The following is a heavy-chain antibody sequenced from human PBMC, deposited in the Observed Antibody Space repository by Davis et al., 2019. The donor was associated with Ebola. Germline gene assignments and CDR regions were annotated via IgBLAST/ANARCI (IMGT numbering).Heavy chain of an antibody. J-gene: IGHJ4*02. CDR3: SRTIHSKYSSGWYYFDY. CDR2: LWYDGSNK. CDR1: GFTFSNYD. Sequence: PGGSLRLSCAASGFTFSNYDMHWVRQAPGKGLEWVAVLWYDGSNKYYADSVKGRFTISRDNSKNSLYLQMDSLRVEDTAVYYCSRTIHSKYSSGWYYFDYWGQGTLVTVSS. V-gene: IGHV3-33*01. D-gene: IGHD6-19*01.